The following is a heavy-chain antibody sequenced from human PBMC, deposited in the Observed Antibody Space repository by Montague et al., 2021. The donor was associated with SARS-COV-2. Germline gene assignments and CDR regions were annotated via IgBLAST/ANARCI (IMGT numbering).Heavy chain of an antibody. V-gene: IGHV4-34*01. Sequence: SETLSLTCAVSGGSFSPYYWSWIRQPPGKGLEWIGEISQGGNTKYNPSLQSRVSISLDTSRNQFSLKVSSVTAADTAIYYCARLGDGIVPSSILGLGPYYSFYYMDVWGKGTTVTVSS. CDR2: ISQGGNT. D-gene: IGHD2-2*02. CDR3: ARLGDGIVPSSILGLGPYYSFYYMDV. CDR1: GGSFSPYY. J-gene: IGHJ6*03.